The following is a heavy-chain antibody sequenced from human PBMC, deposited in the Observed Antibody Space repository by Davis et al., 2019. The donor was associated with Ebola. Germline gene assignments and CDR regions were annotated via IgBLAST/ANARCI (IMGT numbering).Heavy chain of an antibody. CDR1: GFRFSSYS. CDR2: IYSGGTT. Sequence: GGSLRLSCAASGFRFSSYSMTWVRQAPGKGLEWVSVIYSGGTTEYADSVKGRFTVSRDNSKNTLYLQMNSLRAEDTAVYYCARSSSDRLFPFDYWGQGTLVTVSS. J-gene: IGHJ4*02. V-gene: IGHV3-53*01. D-gene: IGHD3-9*01. CDR3: ARSSSDRLFPFDY.